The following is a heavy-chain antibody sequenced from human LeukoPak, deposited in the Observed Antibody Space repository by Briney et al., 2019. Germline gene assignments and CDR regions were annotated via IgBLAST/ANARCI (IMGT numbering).Heavy chain of an antibody. J-gene: IGHJ5*02. CDR2: IDPNSSGT. CDR3: ATPSSSSWYGFDP. Sequence: ASVKVSCKTSGYTCTGYYIHWVRQAPGQELEWIGWIDPNSSGTNYAQKFQGRVTMTRDTCISTAYMELSRLTAADTAVYRCATPSSSSWYGFDPWGQGTLVTVSS. V-gene: IGHV1-2*02. CDR1: GYTCTGYY. D-gene: IGHD6-13*01.